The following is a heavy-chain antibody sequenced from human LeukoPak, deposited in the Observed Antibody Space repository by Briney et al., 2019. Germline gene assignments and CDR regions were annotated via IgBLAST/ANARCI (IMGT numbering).Heavy chain of an antibody. CDR3: ARRVVVVAATFYYYMDV. CDR1: GYTFTSYG. V-gene: IGHV1-18*01. J-gene: IGHJ6*03. D-gene: IGHD2-15*01. Sequence: ASVKVSCKASGYTFTSYGISWVRQAPGRGLEWMGWISAYNGNTNYAQKLQGRVTMTTDTSTSTAYMELRSLRSDDTAVYYCARRVVVVAATFYYYMDVWGKGTTVTVSS. CDR2: ISAYNGNT.